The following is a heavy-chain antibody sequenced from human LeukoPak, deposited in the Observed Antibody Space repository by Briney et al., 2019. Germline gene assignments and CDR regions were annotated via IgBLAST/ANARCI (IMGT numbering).Heavy chain of an antibody. V-gene: IGHV3-48*01. CDR2: IGISGTT. D-gene: IGHD4-17*01. CDR3: AGYGVYPY. J-gene: IGHJ4*02. Sequence: GGSLRLSCAASGFTVNTYDMNWVRQAPGEGPEWIAYIGISGTTYYEDSVRGRFTISRDNAKNSLFLQMNSLRVDDTAIYYCAGYGVYPYWGQGTPVTVSS. CDR1: GFTVNTYD.